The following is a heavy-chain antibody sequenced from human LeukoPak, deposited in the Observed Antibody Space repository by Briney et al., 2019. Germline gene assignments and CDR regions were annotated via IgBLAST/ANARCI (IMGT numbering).Heavy chain of an antibody. CDR2: INHSGST. J-gene: IGHJ4*02. V-gene: IGHV4-34*01. D-gene: IGHD6-6*01. Sequence: SETLSLTCAVYGGSFSGYYWSWIRQPPGKGLEWIGEINHSGSTNYNPSLKSRVTISVDTSKNQFSLKLSSVTAADTAVYYCARGEQLSDYWGQGTLVTVSS. CDR3: ARGEQLSDY. CDR1: GGSFSGYY.